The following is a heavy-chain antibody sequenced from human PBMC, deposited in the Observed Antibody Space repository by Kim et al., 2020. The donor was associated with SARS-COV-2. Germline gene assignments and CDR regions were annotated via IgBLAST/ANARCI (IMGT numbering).Heavy chain of an antibody. CDR3: ARDPRDAGYDLDY. J-gene: IGHJ4*02. Sequence: YAQELRGRVTMTTDTSTSTAYVELRSLRSDDTAVYYCARDPRDAGYDLDYWGQGTLVTVSS. V-gene: IGHV1-18*01. D-gene: IGHD5-12*01.